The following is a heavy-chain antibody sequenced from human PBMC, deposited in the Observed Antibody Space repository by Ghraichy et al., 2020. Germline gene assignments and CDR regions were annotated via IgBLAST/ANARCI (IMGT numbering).Heavy chain of an antibody. CDR2: ISGSGDNT. Sequence: GGSLRLSCAVSGVSFSSYAMGWVRQAPVKGLEWVWAISGSGDNTSYADPVKGRFTISRDNSKNTLFVQRNSLRVEDTAVNYCVKGGGYCTSTSCSFGDGVDAWGQGATVAVS. CDR3: VKGGGYCTSTSCSFGDGVDA. V-gene: IGHV3-23*01. J-gene: IGHJ6*02. D-gene: IGHD2-2*01. CDR1: GVSFSSYA.